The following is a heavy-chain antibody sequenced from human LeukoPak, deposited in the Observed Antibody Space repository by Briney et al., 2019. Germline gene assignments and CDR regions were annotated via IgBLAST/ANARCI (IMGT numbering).Heavy chain of an antibody. CDR1: GFTFSSYV. V-gene: IGHV3-23*01. CDR2: ISSSGDST. J-gene: IGHJ4*02. CDR3: AKRAVGAAYYFDY. Sequence: PGGSLRLSCAVSGFTFSSYVMSWVRQAPGKGLEWGSDISSSGDSTHYADSVKGRFTISRDNSKNTLLLQMNSLRAEDTAVYYCAKRAVGAAYYFDYWGQGTLVTVSS. D-gene: IGHD2-15*01.